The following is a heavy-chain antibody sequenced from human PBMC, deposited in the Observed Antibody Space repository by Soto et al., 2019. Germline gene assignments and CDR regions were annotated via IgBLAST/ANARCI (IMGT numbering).Heavy chain of an antibody. CDR2: INHSGST. D-gene: IGHD3-10*02. CDR3: ARIWSGYYYGMDV. Sequence: PSETLSLTCAVYGGSFSGYYWSWIRQPPGKGLEWIGEINHSGSTNYNPSLKSRVTISVDTSKNQFSLKLSSVTAADTAVYYCARIWSGYYYGMDVWGQGTTVTVS. CDR1: GGSFSGYY. V-gene: IGHV4-34*01. J-gene: IGHJ6*02.